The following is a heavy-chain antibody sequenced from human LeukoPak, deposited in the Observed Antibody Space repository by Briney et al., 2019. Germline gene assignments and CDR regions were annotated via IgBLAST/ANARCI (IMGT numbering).Heavy chain of an antibody. CDR1: GFTFSSYA. CDR2: ISYDGSNK. Sequence: PGGSLRLSCAASGFTFSSYAMHWVRQAPGKGLEWVAVISYDGSNKYYADSVKGRFTISRDNSKNTLYLQMNSLRAEDTAVYYCARGTSIAVDPTCDFDYWGQGTLVTVSS. D-gene: IGHD6-19*01. J-gene: IGHJ4*02. V-gene: IGHV3-30*04. CDR3: ARGTSIAVDPTCDFDY.